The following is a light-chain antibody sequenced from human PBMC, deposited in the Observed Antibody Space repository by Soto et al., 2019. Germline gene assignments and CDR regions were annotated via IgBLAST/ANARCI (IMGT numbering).Light chain of an antibody. V-gene: IGLV2-8*01. CDR1: SSDIGGYDH. CDR3: GSFAGPVWV. CDR2: EVT. J-gene: IGLJ3*02. Sequence: QSALTQPPSASGSPGQSVTISCTGTSSDIGGYDHVSWYRQDPGKAPKVMIYEVTKRPSGVPDRFSGSKDGNTASLTVFGLQAEDEANYYCGSFAGPVWVFGGGTQLTVL.